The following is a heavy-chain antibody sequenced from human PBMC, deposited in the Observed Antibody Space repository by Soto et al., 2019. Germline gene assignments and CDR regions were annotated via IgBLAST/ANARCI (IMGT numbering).Heavy chain of an antibody. Sequence: PSETLSLTCTVSGGSISSYYWSWIRQPPGKGLEWIGYIYYSGSTNYNPSLKSRVTISVDTSKNQFSLKLSSVTAADTAVYYCARVPVLRYFDWFFDYWGQGTLVTVSS. CDR1: GGSISSYY. CDR3: ARVPVLRYFDWFFDY. D-gene: IGHD3-9*01. J-gene: IGHJ4*02. V-gene: IGHV4-59*12. CDR2: IYYSGST.